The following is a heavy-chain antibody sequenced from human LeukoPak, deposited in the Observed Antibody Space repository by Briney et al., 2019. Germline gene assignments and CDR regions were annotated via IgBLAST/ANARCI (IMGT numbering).Heavy chain of an antibody. D-gene: IGHD3-22*01. CDR3: ARYYYDSSGYYYFDY. J-gene: IGHJ4*02. CDR2: ISTSDSTI. CDR1: GFTFSNYE. V-gene: IGHV3-48*03. Sequence: GGSLRLSCAASGFTFSNYEMNWVRQAPGKGLEWVSYISTSDSTIYYADSVKGRFTISRDNAKNSLYLQMNSLRAEDTAVYYCARYYYDSSGYYYFDYWGQGTLVTVSS.